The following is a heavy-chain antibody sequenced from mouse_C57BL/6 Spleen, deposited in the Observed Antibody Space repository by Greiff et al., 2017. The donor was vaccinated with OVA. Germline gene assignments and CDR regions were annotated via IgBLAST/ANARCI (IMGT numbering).Heavy chain of an antibody. J-gene: IGHJ3*01. CDR3: ARGQYYGSSGAWFAY. V-gene: IGHV1-50*01. CDR1: GYTFTSYW. Sequence: QVQLQQPGAELVKPGASVKLSCKASGYTFTSYWMQWVKQRPGQGLEWIGEIDPSDSYTNYNQKFKGKATLTVDTSSSTAYMQLSSLTSEDSAVYYCARGQYYGSSGAWFAYWGQGTLVTVSA. D-gene: IGHD1-1*01. CDR2: IDPSDSYT.